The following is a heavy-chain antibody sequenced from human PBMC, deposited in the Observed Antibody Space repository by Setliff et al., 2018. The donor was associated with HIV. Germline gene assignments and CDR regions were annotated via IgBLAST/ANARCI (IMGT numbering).Heavy chain of an antibody. CDR2: ISGSGDST. CDR1: GFTFNYHA. V-gene: IGHV3-23*01. CDR3: AKDYTPTFWEYNWFDV. Sequence: PGGSLRLSCAASGFTFNYHAMTLVRQAPGKGLEWVSGISGSGDSTFYAHSVKGRFTISRDNSRDTLYLEMNNLRAEDTALYYCAKDYTPTFWEYNWFDVWGQGTQVTVSS. J-gene: IGHJ5*02. D-gene: IGHD3-16*01.